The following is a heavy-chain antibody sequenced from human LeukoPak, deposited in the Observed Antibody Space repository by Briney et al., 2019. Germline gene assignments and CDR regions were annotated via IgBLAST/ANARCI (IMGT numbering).Heavy chain of an antibody. CDR1: GFTFSSYW. CDR3: ARGDSSKDAFDI. D-gene: IGHD6-13*01. Sequence: QPGRSLRLSCAASGFTFSSYWMHWVRQVPGKGLVWVARINPGGSSITYADSVKGRFTISRDNAKNSLYLQMNSLRAEDTAVYYCARGDSSKDAFDIWGQGTTVTVSS. CDR2: INPGGSSI. V-gene: IGHV3-74*01. J-gene: IGHJ3*02.